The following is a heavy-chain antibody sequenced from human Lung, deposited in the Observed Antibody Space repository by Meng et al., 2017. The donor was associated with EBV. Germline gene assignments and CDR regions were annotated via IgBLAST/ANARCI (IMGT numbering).Heavy chain of an antibody. Sequence: QVQRKEAGQGRVKPSQTRSPTCTVSGGSISSGDYYWSWIRKPPGKGLEWIGYIYYSGSTYYNPSLKSRVTISVDTSKNQFSLKLSSVTAADTAVYYCARGPTTYFDYWGQGTLVTVSS. CDR2: IYYSGST. CDR1: GGSISSGDYY. V-gene: IGHV4-30-4*01. J-gene: IGHJ4*02. CDR3: ARGPTTYFDY. D-gene: IGHD4-17*01.